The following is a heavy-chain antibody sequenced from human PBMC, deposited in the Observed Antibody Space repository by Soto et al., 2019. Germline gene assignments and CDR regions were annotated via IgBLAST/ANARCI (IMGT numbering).Heavy chain of an antibody. J-gene: IGHJ3*02. Sequence: ASVKVSCKASGYTFTSYYMHWVRQAPGQGLEWMGIINPSGGSTSYAQKFKGRVTMTRDTSTSTVYMELSSLRSEDTAVYYCPRRGFYSDSSAYPADDAFDIWGQATMATVS. CDR2: INPSGGST. V-gene: IGHV1-46*01. D-gene: IGHD3-22*01. CDR1: GYTFTSYY. CDR3: PRRGFYSDSSAYPADDAFDI.